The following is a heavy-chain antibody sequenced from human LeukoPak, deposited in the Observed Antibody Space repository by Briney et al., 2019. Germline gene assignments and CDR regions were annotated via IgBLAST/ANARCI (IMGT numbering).Heavy chain of an antibody. CDR1: GFTFNNYA. CDR2: ISGSDDNT. V-gene: IGHV3-23*01. J-gene: IGHJ4*02. CDR3: ANDFDH. Sequence: PGGSLRLSCAASGFTFNNYAMSWVRQAPGKGLEWVSTISGSDDNTYYADSVKGRFTISRDISKNTQYLQMNSLRADDTAVYYCANDFDHWGQGTLVTVSS.